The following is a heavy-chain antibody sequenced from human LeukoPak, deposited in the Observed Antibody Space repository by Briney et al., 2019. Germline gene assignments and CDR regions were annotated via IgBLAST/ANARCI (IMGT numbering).Heavy chain of an antibody. Sequence: ASVKVSCKASGYTFTSYYMHWVRQAPGQGLEWMGIINPSGGSTSYAQKFQGRVTMTRDTSTSTVYMELSSLRSEDTAVYYCARDLAYYDSSPRPGGYWGQGTLVTVSS. CDR2: INPSGGST. D-gene: IGHD3-22*01. CDR3: ARDLAYYDSSPRPGGY. V-gene: IGHV1-46*01. J-gene: IGHJ4*02. CDR1: GYTFTSYY.